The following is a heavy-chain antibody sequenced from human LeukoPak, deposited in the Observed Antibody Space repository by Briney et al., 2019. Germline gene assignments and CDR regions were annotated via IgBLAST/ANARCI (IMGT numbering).Heavy chain of an antibody. D-gene: IGHD3-10*01. V-gene: IGHV1-2*02. CDR3: ATNILVRDIINWFDP. Sequence: ASVKVSCKASGGTFSSYAISWVRQAPGQGLEWMGWIKPNSGDTRSAQKFQGRVTMTRDTSISTAYMELSSLRYDDTAVYYCATNILVRDIINWFDPWGQGTLVTVSS. J-gene: IGHJ5*02. CDR2: IKPNSGDT. CDR1: GGTFSSYA.